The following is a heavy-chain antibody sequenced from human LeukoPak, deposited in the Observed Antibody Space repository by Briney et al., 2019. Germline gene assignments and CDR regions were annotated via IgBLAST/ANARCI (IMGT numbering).Heavy chain of an antibody. V-gene: IGHV1-18*01. CDR3: ARRFCSSVSCYDDDAFDV. D-gene: IGHD2-2*01. CDR1: GHTFVSYG. Sequence: ASVKVSCKASGHTFVSYGISWVRQAPGQGLEWMGWISGYNGKINYAQKFQGRVTMTTDTSTSTAYLELRSLTSEDTAVYYCARRFCSSVSCYDDDAFDVWGQGTLVTVPS. J-gene: IGHJ3*01. CDR2: ISGYNGKI.